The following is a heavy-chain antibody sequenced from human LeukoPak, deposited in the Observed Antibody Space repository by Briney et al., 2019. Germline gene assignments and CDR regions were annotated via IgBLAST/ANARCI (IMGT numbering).Heavy chain of an antibody. J-gene: IGHJ4*02. V-gene: IGHV4-59*01. CDR2: MYYSGGT. CDR1: GASISGYY. CDR3: ATYRSRGFDY. Sequence: PSETLSLTCRVSGASISGYYWSWIQQPPGKGLEWIGHMYYSGGTTYNPSLKSRVSISLDTSKKHFSLKLSSVTAADTAVYYCATYRSRGFDYWGQGTLVTVSS. D-gene: IGHD3-16*02.